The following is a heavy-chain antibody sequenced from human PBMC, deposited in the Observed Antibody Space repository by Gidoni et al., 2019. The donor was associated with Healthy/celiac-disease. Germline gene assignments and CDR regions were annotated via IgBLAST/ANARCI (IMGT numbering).Heavy chain of an antibody. Sequence: VQLVESGGGVVRPGGALRSSWAAPGFTVDDYGMGWVRQAPGKGTEWVCGINLNGGSTGYADSVKGRFTISRDNAKNSLYLQMNSLRAEDTALYHCARASSSWYLGWFDPWGQGTLVTVSS. CDR2: INLNGGST. J-gene: IGHJ5*02. V-gene: IGHV3-20*01. CDR3: ARASSSWYLGWFDP. CDR1: GFTVDDYG. D-gene: IGHD6-13*01.